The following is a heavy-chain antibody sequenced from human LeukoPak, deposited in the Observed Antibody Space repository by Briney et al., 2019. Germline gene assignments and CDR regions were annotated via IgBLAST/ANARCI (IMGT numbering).Heavy chain of an antibody. CDR2: INPNSGGT. J-gene: IGHJ5*02. V-gene: IGHV1-2*04. CDR3: ARAHQPLAGNWFEP. Sequence: ASVKASCKASGYTFTGYYMHWVRQAPGQGLEWMGWINPNSGGTNYAQKFQGWVTMTRDTSISTAYMEMSRLRSEDTAVYYCARAHQPLAGNWFEPWGQGTLVTVFS. CDR1: GYTFTGYY.